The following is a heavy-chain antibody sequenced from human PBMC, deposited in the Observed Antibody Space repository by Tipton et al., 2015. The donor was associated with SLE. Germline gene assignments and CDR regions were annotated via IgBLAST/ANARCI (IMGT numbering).Heavy chain of an antibody. D-gene: IGHD5-12*01. Sequence: TLSLTCTVSGGSISSGDYYWSWIRQPPGKGLEWIGYSGSTNYNPSLKSRVTISRDTSKNQFSLRLSSVTAADTAVYYCARRGYSGYALYYGMDVWGQGTTVTVSS. CDR1: GGSISSGDYY. V-gene: IGHV4-61*08. CDR3: ARRGYSGYALYYGMDV. CDR2: SGST. J-gene: IGHJ6*02.